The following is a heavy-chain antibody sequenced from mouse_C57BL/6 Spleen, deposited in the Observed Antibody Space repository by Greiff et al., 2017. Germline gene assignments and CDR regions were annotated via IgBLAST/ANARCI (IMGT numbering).Heavy chain of an antibody. V-gene: IGHV5-4*01. CDR1: GFTFSSYA. J-gene: IGHJ2*01. D-gene: IGHD2-4*01. CDR3: ARDRGGLRQGFDY. Sequence: EVQGVESGGGLVKPGGSLKLSCAASGFTFSSYAMSWVRQTPEKRLEWVATISDGGSYTYYPDNVKGRFTISRDNAKNNLYLQMSHLKSEDTAMYYCARDRGGLRQGFDYWGQGTTLTVSS. CDR2: ISDGGSYT.